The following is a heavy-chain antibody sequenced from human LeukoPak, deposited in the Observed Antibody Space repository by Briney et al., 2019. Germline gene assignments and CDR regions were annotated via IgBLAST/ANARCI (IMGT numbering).Heavy chain of an antibody. CDR2: ISSSSSYI. D-gene: IGHD3-22*01. V-gene: IGHV3-21*01. CDR3: ASSYYYDSSGYYTAAFDY. CDR1: GFTFSSYS. J-gene: IGHJ4*02. Sequence: GGSLRLSCAASGFTFSSYSVNWVRQAPGKGLEWVSSISSSSSYIYYADSVKGRFTISRDNAKNSLYLQMNSLRAEDTAVYYCASSYYYDSSGYYTAAFDYWGQGTLVTVSS.